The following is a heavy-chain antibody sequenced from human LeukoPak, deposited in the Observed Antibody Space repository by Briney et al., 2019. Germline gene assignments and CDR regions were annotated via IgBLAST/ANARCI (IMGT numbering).Heavy chain of an antibody. J-gene: IGHJ3*02. Sequence: SETLSLTCSVSGYSISSGFYWGWIRQPPGKGLEWIGSIFHSGSTYYNPSLKSRVTISVDTSKNQFSLKLTSVTAADTAVYYCARNRGRYYDSSGYYRRELGAFDIWGQGTMVTVSS. CDR1: GYSISSGFY. CDR2: IFHSGST. CDR3: ARNRGRYYDSSGYYRRELGAFDI. D-gene: IGHD3-22*01. V-gene: IGHV4-38-2*02.